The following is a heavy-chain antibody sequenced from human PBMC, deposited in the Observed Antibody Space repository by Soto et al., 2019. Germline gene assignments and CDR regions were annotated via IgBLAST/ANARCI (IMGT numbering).Heavy chain of an antibody. CDR3: ARNGGGTMIVVAAYWYFDL. D-gene: IGHD3-22*01. V-gene: IGHV1-8*01. CDR2: MNPNSGNT. CDR1: GYTFTSYD. J-gene: IGHJ2*01. Sequence: QVQLVQSGAEVKKPGASVKVSCKASGYTFTSYDINWVRQATGQGLEWMGWMNPNSGNTGYAQKYQGRGTQTKNTSISTANRELRSLRSEDTAVHYCARNGGGTMIVVAAYWYFDLWGRGTLVTVSS.